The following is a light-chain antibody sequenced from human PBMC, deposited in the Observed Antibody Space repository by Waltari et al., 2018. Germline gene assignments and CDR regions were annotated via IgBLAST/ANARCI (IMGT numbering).Light chain of an antibody. Sequence: EIVLTQSPGTLSLSPWERDTLPCRASQTIYNKYLAWYQQKSGQAPRLLIYGASSRATGIPDRFSGSGSGTDFTLTISRLEPEDFAVYFCQQFGTSPPTGFGPGTRLDVK. CDR1: QTIYNKY. V-gene: IGKV3-20*01. CDR2: GAS. CDR3: QQFGTSPPTG. J-gene: IGKJ3*01.